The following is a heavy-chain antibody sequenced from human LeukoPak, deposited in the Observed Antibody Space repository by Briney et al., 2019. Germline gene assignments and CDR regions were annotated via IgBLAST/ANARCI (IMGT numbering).Heavy chain of an antibody. J-gene: IGHJ6*02. V-gene: IGHV4-39*02. CDR1: GGSISGSSYY. Sequence: PSETLSLTCTVSGGSISGSSYYWGWIRQPPGKGLEWIGSIYYSGSTYYNPSLKSRVTISVDTSKNQFSLKLNSVTATDTAVYYCAKANNYGSGPRIYYYGMDVWGQGTTVTVSS. CDR3: AKANNYGSGPRIYYYGMDV. CDR2: IYYSGST. D-gene: IGHD3-10*01.